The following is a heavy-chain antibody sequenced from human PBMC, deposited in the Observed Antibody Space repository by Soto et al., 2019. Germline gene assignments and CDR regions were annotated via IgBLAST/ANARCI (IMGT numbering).Heavy chain of an antibody. V-gene: IGHV4-34*08. CDR1: GWTFSGYS. J-gene: IGHJ6*02. CDR3: SYSGSRYYYCGMDV. D-gene: IGHD1-26*01. CDR2: INHSGST. Sequence: PAETLSLTCAVYGWTFSGYSWSWIRQPPGKGLEWIGEINHSGSTNYNPSLKSRVIISVDTSKSQFSLKLSYVAAADTAFYYFSYSGSRYYYCGMDVWGQGTTVTVSS.